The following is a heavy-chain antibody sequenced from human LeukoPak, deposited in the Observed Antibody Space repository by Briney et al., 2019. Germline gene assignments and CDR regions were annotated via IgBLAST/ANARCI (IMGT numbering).Heavy chain of an antibody. V-gene: IGHV3-7*05. CDR3: TRTLRLNTPRAFDV. Sequence: GGSLRLSCVVSGFTFSRYWMNWVRQAPGKGLDWMANIHEDGSEKYYVDSVKGRFTISRDNAKNSLYLQMNSLRAEDTAVYYCTRTLRLNTPRAFDVWGQGTVVTVSS. CDR2: IHEDGSEK. CDR1: GFTFSRYW. D-gene: IGHD4/OR15-4a*01. J-gene: IGHJ3*01.